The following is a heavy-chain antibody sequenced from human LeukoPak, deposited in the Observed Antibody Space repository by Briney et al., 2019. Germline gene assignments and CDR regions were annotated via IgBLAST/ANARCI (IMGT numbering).Heavy chain of an antibody. CDR1: GGSISSSNW. Sequence: PSETLSLTCAVSGGSISSSNWWSWVRQPPGKGLEWIGEIYHSGSTNYNPSLKSRVTISVDESKNQFSLKLSSVTAADTAVYYCARKSLGYYDSSGYLTFNWFDPWGQGTLVTVSS. CDR2: IYHSGST. J-gene: IGHJ5*02. V-gene: IGHV4-4*02. D-gene: IGHD3-22*01. CDR3: ARKSLGYYDSSGYLTFNWFDP.